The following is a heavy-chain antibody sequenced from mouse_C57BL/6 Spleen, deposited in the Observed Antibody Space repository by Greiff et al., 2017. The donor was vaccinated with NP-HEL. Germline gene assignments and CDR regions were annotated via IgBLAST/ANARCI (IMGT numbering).Heavy chain of an antibody. CDR3: ARRGYGSSYAPSFFDY. D-gene: IGHD1-1*01. J-gene: IGHJ2*01. CDR2: IDPSDSYT. V-gene: IGHV1-50*01. Sequence: QVQLQQSGAELVKPGASVKLSCKASGYTFTSYWMQWVKQRPGQGLEWIGEIDPSDSYTNYNQKFKGKATLTVDTSSSTAYMQLSSLTSEDSAVYYCARRGYGSSYAPSFFDYWGQGTTLTVSS. CDR1: GYTFTSYW.